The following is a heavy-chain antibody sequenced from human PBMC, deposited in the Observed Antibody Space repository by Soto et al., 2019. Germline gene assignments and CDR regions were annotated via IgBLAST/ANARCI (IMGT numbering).Heavy chain of an antibody. CDR3: ASPVSSYLRFDY. J-gene: IGHJ4*02. V-gene: IGHV1-18*01. D-gene: IGHD1-26*01. CDR1: GYTFTSYG. Sequence: ASVKVSCKASGYTFTSYGISWVRQAPGQGLEWMGWISAYNGNTNYAQKLQGRVTMTTDTSTSTAYMELRSLRSDDTAVYYCASPVSSYLRFDYWGQGTLDTVSS. CDR2: ISAYNGNT.